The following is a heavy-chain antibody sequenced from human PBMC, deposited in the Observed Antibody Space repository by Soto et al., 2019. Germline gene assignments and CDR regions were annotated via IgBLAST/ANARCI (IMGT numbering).Heavy chain of an antibody. CDR3: ARGVPRSGRPYTSGETYDC. CDR2: IWFDGSNK. V-gene: IGHV3-33*01. J-gene: IGHJ4*02. CDR1: GFTFSDYG. Sequence: QVQLVESGGGVVQPGRSLRLSCAASGFTFSDYGMHWVRQAPGKGLEWVAVIWFDGSNKYYADSVKGLFTISRDNSKNTLYLQMNSLRAEDTAVYYCARGVPRSGRPYTSGETYDCWGQGTLVTVSS. D-gene: IGHD3-10*01.